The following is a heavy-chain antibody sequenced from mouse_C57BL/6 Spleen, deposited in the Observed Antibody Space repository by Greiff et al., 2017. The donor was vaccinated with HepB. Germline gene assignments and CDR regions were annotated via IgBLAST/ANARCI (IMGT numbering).Heavy chain of an antibody. CDR3: ARGHDYDGDYFDY. V-gene: IGHV1-82*01. CDR1: GYAFSSSW. Sequence: LQESGPELVKPGASVKISCKASGYAFSSSWMNWVKQRPGKGLEWIGRIYPGDGDTNYNGKFKGKATLTADKSSSTAYMQLSSLTSEDSAVYFCARGHDYDGDYFDYWGQGTTLTVSS. CDR2: IYPGDGDT. J-gene: IGHJ2*01. D-gene: IGHD2-4*01.